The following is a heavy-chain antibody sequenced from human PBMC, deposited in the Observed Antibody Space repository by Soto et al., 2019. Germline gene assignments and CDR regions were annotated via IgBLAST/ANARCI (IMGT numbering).Heavy chain of an antibody. CDR2: ISAYNGNT. CDR1: GGTFSDYA. J-gene: IGHJ3*02. CDR3: ARDDQSIAAAGRHAFDI. V-gene: IGHV1-18*01. Sequence: ASVKVSCKASGGTFSDYAISWVRQAPGQGLEWMGWISAYNGNTNYAQKLQGRVTMTTDTSTSTAYMELRSLRSDDTAVYYCARDDQSIAAAGRHAFDIWGQGTMVTVSS. D-gene: IGHD6-13*01.